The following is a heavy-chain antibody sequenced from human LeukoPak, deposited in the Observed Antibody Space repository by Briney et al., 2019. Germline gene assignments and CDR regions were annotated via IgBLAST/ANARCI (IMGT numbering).Heavy chain of an antibody. V-gene: IGHV4-59*01. CDR1: GGSISSYY. CDR2: IYHTGST. J-gene: IGHJ4*02. CDR3: ARRGRNSSGWQDYL. Sequence: NPSETLSLTCTVSGGSISSYYWSWIRQHPGKGLEWIANIYHTGSTNCNPSLSSRVTISIDTAKNQFSLKLTSVTAADTAVYYCARRGRNSSGWQDYLWGQGTLVTVSS. D-gene: IGHD6-25*01.